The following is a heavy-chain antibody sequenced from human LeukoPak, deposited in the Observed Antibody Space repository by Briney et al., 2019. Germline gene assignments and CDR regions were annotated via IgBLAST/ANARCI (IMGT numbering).Heavy chain of an antibody. CDR1: GFSFDEYA. CDR3: ARDEIILRLGAVYYFDY. V-gene: IGHV3-9*01. D-gene: IGHD3-16*01. Sequence: LPGGSLRLSCAASGFSFDEYAMHWVRQAPGKGLEWVSGITWNSGYIAYADSVKGRFTISRDNAKNSLYLQMNSLRAEDTAVYYCARDEIILRLGAVYYFDYWGQGTLVTVSS. J-gene: IGHJ4*02. CDR2: ITWNSGYI.